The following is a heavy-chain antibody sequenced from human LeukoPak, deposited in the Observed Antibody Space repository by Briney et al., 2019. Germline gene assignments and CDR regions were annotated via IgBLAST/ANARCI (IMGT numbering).Heavy chain of an antibody. D-gene: IGHD1-26*01. CDR3: ARVRDGRAFVAIDY. J-gene: IGHJ4*02. CDR2: IYPGDSDT. Sequence: GESLKISCTVSGYNLANYWIGWVRQMPGKGLEWMGIIYPGDSDTRYSPSFQGQVTISADKSISTAFLQWSSLKASDTAMYYCARVRDGRAFVAIDYWGQGSLVTVSS. V-gene: IGHV5-51*01. CDR1: GYNLANYW.